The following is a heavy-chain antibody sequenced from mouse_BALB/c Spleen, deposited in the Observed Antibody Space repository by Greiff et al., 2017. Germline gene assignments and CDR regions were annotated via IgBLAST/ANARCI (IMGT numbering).Heavy chain of an antibody. D-gene: IGHD1-3*01. Sequence: VKLMESGPGLVAPSQSLSITCTVSGFSLTSYGVHWVRQPPGKGLEWLGVIWAGGSTNYNSALMSRLSISKDNSKSQVFFKMNSLQANDTAIYYCARNSGYSYAMDYWGQGTSVTVSS. CDR2: IWAGGST. CDR1: GFSLTSYG. J-gene: IGHJ4*01. CDR3: ARNSGYSYAMDY. V-gene: IGHV2-9*02.